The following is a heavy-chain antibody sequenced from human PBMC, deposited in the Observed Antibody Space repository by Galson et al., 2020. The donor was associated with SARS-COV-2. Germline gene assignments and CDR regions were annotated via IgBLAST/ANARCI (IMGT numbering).Heavy chain of an antibody. CDR1: GYSFSHYW. D-gene: IGHD3-10*02. Sequence: GESLKISCQGSGYSFSHYWIVWVRQMPGKGLEWMGIIYPGDSDTRYSPSFQGQVTISADKSISTAYLQWNSLKASDTAVYYCAKVRGIVRANNFDYWGQGTLVTVSS. CDR2: IYPGDSDT. CDR3: AKVRGIVRANNFDY. J-gene: IGHJ4*02. V-gene: IGHV5-51*01.